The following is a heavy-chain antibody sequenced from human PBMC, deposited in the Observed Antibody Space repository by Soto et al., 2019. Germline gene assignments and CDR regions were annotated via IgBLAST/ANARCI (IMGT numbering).Heavy chain of an antibody. V-gene: IGHV3-21*01. CDR3: ARRYCSNTACPIHDYYGVDV. CDR2: ISVTSSYI. Sequence: VQLVESGGGLVNPGGSLRLSCEASGFTFTSYNMNWVRQAPGKGLEWVSSISVTSSYIYYVDSVKGRFTISRDNAKNSVYLQMNSLRAEDTAVYYCARRYCSNTACPIHDYYGVDVWGQGTTVTVSS. CDR1: GFTFTSYN. J-gene: IGHJ6*02. D-gene: IGHD2-2*01.